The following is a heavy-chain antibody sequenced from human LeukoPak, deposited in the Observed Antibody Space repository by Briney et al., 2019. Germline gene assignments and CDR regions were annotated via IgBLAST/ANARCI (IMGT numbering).Heavy chain of an antibody. V-gene: IGHV3-30*03. CDR2: ISYDGSNK. D-gene: IGHD2-2*01. CDR3: ARGYSSSRYYFDY. CDR1: GFTFSSYG. Sequence: AGRSLRLSCAASGFTFSSYGMHWVRQAPGKGLEWVAVISYDGSNKYYADSVKGRFTISRDNSKNTLYLQMNSLRAEDTAIYYCARGYSSSRYYFDYWGQGTLVTVSS. J-gene: IGHJ4*02.